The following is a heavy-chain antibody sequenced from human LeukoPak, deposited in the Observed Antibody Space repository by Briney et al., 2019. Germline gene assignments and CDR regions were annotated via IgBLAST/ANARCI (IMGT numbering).Heavy chain of an antibody. J-gene: IGHJ4*02. CDR3: ARGGYDFWSGYFDY. CDR1: GGSISSGDYY. Sequence: SETLSLTCTVSGGSISSGDYYWSWIRQPPGKGLEWIGYIYYSGSTNYNPSLKSRVTISVDTSKNQFSLKLSSVTAADTAVYYCARGGYDFWSGYFDYWGQGTLVTVSS. CDR2: IYYSGST. D-gene: IGHD3-3*01. V-gene: IGHV4-61*08.